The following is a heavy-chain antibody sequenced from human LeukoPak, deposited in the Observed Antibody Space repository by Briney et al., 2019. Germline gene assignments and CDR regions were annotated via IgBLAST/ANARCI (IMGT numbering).Heavy chain of an antibody. CDR2: INHSGST. Sequence: SENLSLNCAVYGGSFSGYYWSWIPQPPGKGLEWIGEINHSGSTNYNPSLKSRVTISVDTSKNQCSLKLSSVTAADTAVYYCARGRYCSSTSCYDADYYYYSMDVWGKGTTVTVSS. CDR3: ARGRYCSSTSCYDADYYYYSMDV. J-gene: IGHJ6*04. V-gene: IGHV4-34*01. D-gene: IGHD2-2*01. CDR1: GGSFSGYY.